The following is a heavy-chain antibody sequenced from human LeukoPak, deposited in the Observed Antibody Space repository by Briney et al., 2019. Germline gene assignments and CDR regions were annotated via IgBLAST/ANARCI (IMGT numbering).Heavy chain of an antibody. CDR1: GFTFSSYA. CDR2: ISGSGGST. Sequence: QPGGSLRLSCAASGFTFSSYAMSWVRQAPGKGLEWVSAISGSGGSTYYADSVKGRFTISRDKSKNTLILQMNSLRAEDTAVYYCAKDVRYDSSGYYYASYFDYWGQGTLVTVSS. D-gene: IGHD3-22*01. CDR3: AKDVRYDSSGYYYASYFDY. V-gene: IGHV3-23*01. J-gene: IGHJ4*02.